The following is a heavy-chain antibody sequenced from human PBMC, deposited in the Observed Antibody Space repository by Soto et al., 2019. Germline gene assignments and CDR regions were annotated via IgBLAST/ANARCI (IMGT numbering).Heavy chain of an antibody. Sequence: GSLRLSCEASRFTFSSYDMNWVRQAPGKGLEWVSYISTSSRTKYYADSVKGRFTISRDNAYLYLQMNSLRDEDTAVYYCARNGGYCTSTNCYLYGMDVWGQGTTVTVSS. CDR1: RFTFSSYD. CDR2: ISTSSRTK. V-gene: IGHV3-48*02. D-gene: IGHD2-2*01. CDR3: ARNGGYCTSTNCYLYGMDV. J-gene: IGHJ6*02.